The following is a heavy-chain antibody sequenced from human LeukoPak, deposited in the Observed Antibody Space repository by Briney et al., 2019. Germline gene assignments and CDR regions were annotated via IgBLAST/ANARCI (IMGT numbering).Heavy chain of an antibody. J-gene: IGHJ6*03. CDR3: ARGVGSSWYPYYYYYMDV. D-gene: IGHD6-13*01. V-gene: IGHV4-34*01. CDR1: GGSFSGYY. CDR2: INHSGST. Sequence: PSETLSLTCAVYGGSFSGYYWSWIRQPPGKGLEWIGEINHSGSTNYNPSLKSRVTISVDTSKNQFSLKLSSVTAADTAVYYCARGVGSSWYPYYYYYMDVWGKGTTVTVSS.